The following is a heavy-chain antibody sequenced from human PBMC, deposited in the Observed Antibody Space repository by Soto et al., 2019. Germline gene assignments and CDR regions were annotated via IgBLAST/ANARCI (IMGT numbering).Heavy chain of an antibody. Sequence: ASVKVSCKTSGYTFTSFGISWVRQAPGQGLEWVGWITTDKGKTNYAQKFQGRVTMTTDTSTSTAYMELRSLRSDDTAVYYCATRSPAFDYWG. J-gene: IGHJ4*01. CDR2: ITTDKGKT. V-gene: IGHV1-18*01. CDR1: GYTFTSFG. CDR3: ATRSPAFDY.